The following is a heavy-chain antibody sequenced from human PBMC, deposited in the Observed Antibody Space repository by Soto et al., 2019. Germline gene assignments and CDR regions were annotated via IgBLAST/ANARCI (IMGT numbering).Heavy chain of an antibody. Sequence: SETLSLTCAVYGGSFSGYYWSWIRQPPGKGLEWIGEINHSGSTNYNPSLKSRVTISVDTSKNQFSLKLSSVTAEDSAVYYCARGSVGATLYDYWGQGTLVTVSS. CDR1: GGSFSGYY. J-gene: IGHJ4*02. V-gene: IGHV4-34*01. CDR3: ARGSVGATLYDY. CDR2: INHSGST. D-gene: IGHD1-26*01.